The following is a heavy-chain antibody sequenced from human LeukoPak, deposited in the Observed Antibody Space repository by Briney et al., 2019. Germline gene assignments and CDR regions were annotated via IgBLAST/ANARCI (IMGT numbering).Heavy chain of an antibody. CDR3: ARAPGSGWYAFDS. CDR1: GGSISSYY. CDR2: IYFSGST. V-gene: IGHV4-59*01. J-gene: IGHJ4*02. Sequence: SETLSLTCTVSGGSISSYYWSWIRQPPGKGLEWIGYIYFSGSTNYNPSLKSRVTILVETSKNQFSLKLNSVTAADTAVYYCARAPGSGWYAFDSWGQGTLVTVSS. D-gene: IGHD6-19*01.